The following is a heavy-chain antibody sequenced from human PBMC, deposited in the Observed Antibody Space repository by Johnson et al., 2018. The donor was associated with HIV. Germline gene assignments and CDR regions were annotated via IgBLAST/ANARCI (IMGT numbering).Heavy chain of an antibody. CDR1: GFTVSDSA. J-gene: IGHJ3*02. Sequence: VQLVESGGGLVQPDGSLKLSCAASGFTVSDSAMHWVRQAPGKGLEWVSLIYSGGSTYYADSVKGRFTISRDNSKNTLYLQMNSLRAEDTAVYYCARDDYGGLDAFDIWGQGTMVTVSS. CDR2: IYSGGST. V-gene: IGHV3-66*01. CDR3: ARDDYGGLDAFDI. D-gene: IGHD4-23*01.